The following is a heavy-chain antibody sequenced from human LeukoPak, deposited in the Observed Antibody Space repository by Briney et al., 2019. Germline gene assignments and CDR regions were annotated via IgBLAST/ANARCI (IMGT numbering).Heavy chain of an antibody. D-gene: IGHD2-8*02. CDR1: GFPFDDYA. CDR2: ISWNSGSI. Sequence: GRSLRLSCAASGFPFDDYAMHWVRQAPGKGLEWVSGISWNSGSIGYADSVKGRFTISRDNANNTLCLQMNSLRAEDTALYYCAKDLGGAVLGYWGQRTLVTVSS. V-gene: IGHV3-9*01. CDR3: AKDLGGAVLGY. J-gene: IGHJ4*02.